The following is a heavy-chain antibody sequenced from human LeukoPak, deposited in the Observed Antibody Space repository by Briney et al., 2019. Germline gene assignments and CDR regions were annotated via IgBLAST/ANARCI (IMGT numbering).Heavy chain of an antibody. J-gene: IGHJ4*02. D-gene: IGHD1-26*01. V-gene: IGHV3-74*01. Sequence: GGSLRLSCAASGFTFSRYWMQWVRQAPGKGLVWVSRINNDGSSTSYADSVKGRFTTSRDNAKNTLYLQMNSLRAEDAAVYYCVRVGSDSGSYYDYWGQGTLVTVSS. CDR3: VRVGSDSGSYYDY. CDR1: GFTFSRYW. CDR2: INNDGSST.